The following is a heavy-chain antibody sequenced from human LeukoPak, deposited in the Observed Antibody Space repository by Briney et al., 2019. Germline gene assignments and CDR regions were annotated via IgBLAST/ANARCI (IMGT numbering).Heavy chain of an antibody. CDR2: IDWDDDK. Sequence: SGPTLVNPTQTLTLTCTFSGFSLSTSGMCVSWIRQPPGKALEWLARIDWDDDKYYSTSLKTRLTISKDTSKNQVVLTMTNMDPVDTATYYCARILADSGSYRGYFDYWGQGTLVTVSS. CDR3: ARILADSGSYRGYFDY. CDR1: GFSLSTSGMC. J-gene: IGHJ4*02. D-gene: IGHD1-26*01. V-gene: IGHV2-70*11.